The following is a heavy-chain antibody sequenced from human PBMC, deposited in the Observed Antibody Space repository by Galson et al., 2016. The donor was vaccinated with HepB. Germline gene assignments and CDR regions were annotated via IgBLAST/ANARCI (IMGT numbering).Heavy chain of an antibody. Sequence: SLRLSCAASGFTFNSYTMSWIRQAPGKGLEWVSGITNGGDTTSYADSVRGRFTISRDNSKNTLYLQVNSLRADDTAVYYCAKLGGDSGSPYWGHGTLVTVSS. CDR1: GFTFNSYT. CDR2: ITNGGDTT. V-gene: IGHV3-23*01. J-gene: IGHJ4*01. CDR3: AKLGGDSGSPY. D-gene: IGHD5-12*01.